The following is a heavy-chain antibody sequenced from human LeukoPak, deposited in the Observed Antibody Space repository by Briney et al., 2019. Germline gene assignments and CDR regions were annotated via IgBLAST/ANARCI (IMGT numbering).Heavy chain of an antibody. CDR2: LRGNGDSS. CDR1: GFTFSSYA. CDR3: ANQLYGDTYYFDY. Sequence: GGSLRLSCAASGFTFSSYAMTWVRQAPGKALEWVSTLRGNGDSSYYADSVKGRFTISRDNSKNTLYLQMNSLRAEDTAVYYCANQLYGDTYYFDYWGQGALVTVSS. D-gene: IGHD4-17*01. V-gene: IGHV3-23*01. J-gene: IGHJ4*02.